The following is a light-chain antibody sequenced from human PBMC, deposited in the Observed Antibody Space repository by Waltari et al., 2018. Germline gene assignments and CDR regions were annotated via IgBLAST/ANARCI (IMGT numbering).Light chain of an antibody. CDR2: GAS. CDR3: QQYNNWPRT. Sequence: EKVMTQSPATLSVSPGERATLSCRASQSISTNLAWYQQKPGQAPRLLIYGASPRATGIPARFSGSVSGTEFTLSISSLQSEDFAIYYCQQYNNWPRTFGQGTKVEIK. V-gene: IGKV3-15*01. CDR1: QSISTN. J-gene: IGKJ1*01.